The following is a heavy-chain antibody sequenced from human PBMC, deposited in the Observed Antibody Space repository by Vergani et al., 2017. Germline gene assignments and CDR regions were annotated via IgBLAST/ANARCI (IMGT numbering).Heavy chain of an antibody. D-gene: IGHD3-10*01. V-gene: IGHV1-46*03. CDR2: INPSGGST. CDR1: GYTFTSYY. Sequence: QVQLVPSGAEVKKPGASVTVSCKASGYTFTSYYMHWVRQAPGQGLEWKVIINPSGGSTSYAQKFQGRVTMTRDTSTSTVYMELSSLRSEDTAVYYCARNYISDAIDIWGQGTMVTVSS. J-gene: IGHJ3*02. CDR3: ARNYISDAIDI.